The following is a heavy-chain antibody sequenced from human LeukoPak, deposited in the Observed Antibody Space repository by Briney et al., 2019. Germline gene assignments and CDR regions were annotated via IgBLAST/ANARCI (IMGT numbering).Heavy chain of an antibody. V-gene: IGHV4-59*01. CDR1: GGSISSYY. Sequence: SETLSLTRSVSGGSISSYYWNWIRQTPGKGLQWIGYTHYSGSTNYNPSLKSRVSISVDTSKNQFSLKLSSVTAADTALYYCARGNAYNWRFDFWGQGTLVTVSS. CDR3: ARGNAYNWRFDF. D-gene: IGHD1-1*01. J-gene: IGHJ4*02. CDR2: THYSGST.